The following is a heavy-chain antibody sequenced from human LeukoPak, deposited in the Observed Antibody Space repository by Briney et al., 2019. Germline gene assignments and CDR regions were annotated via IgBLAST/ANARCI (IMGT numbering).Heavy chain of an antibody. CDR2: FYYSGIT. Sequence: SETLSLTCTVSGASISTSDWYWGWIRQPPGKGLEWIGSFYYSGITSYNPSLKSRLTIFGDTSKNQFSLKLSSVTAADTAVYYCARGPLDYGDYAYYYYGMDVWGQGTTVTVSS. V-gene: IGHV4-39*01. CDR3: ARGPLDYGDYAYYYYGMDV. D-gene: IGHD4-17*01. CDR1: GASISTSDWY. J-gene: IGHJ6*02.